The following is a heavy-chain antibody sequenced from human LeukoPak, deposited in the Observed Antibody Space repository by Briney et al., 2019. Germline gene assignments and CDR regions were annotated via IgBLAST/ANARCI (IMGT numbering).Heavy chain of an antibody. CDR3: TRRTVTNGWFRIDY. D-gene: IGHD6-19*01. CDR2: IYYNGAT. Sequence: SETLSLTCTVSGESISSSNYYWGWSRQPPGKGLEWFGTIYYNGATQYNPSLRSRVTMSVDTTKTEFALKLSSVTAADTALYYCTRRTVTNGWFRIDYWGQGSLVIVSS. J-gene: IGHJ4*02. V-gene: IGHV4-39*06. CDR1: GESISSSNYY.